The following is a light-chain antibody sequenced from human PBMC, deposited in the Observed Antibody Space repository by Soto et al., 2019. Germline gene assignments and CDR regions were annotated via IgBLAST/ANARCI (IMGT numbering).Light chain of an antibody. J-gene: IGLJ2*01. CDR2: RNN. Sequence: QSVLTQPPSASGTPGQRVTISCSGSSSNIGSNYVYWYQQLPGTAPKLLIYRNNQRPSGVPDRFSGSKSGTSAYLAISGLRSEDEADYYCAAWDDSLRGPVFGGGTKLTVL. CDR3: AAWDDSLRGPV. CDR1: SSNIGSNY. V-gene: IGLV1-47*01.